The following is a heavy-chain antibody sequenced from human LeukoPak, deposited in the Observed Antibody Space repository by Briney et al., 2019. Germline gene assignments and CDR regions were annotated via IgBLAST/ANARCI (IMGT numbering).Heavy chain of an antibody. D-gene: IGHD6-19*01. CDR1: GFTFSSYA. Sequence: PGGSLRLSCAASGFTFSSYAMSWVRQAPGKGLECISGLSGSGGSTYYADSVKGRFTISRDNAKNSLYLQMNSLRAEDTALYYCAKGAVARAATFDPWGQGTLVTVSS. J-gene: IGHJ5*02. V-gene: IGHV3-23*01. CDR2: LSGSGGST. CDR3: AKGAVARAATFDP.